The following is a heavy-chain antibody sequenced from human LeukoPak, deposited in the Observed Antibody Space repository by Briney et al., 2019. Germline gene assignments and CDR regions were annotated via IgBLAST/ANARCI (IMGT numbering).Heavy chain of an antibody. V-gene: IGHV3-30*01. J-gene: IGHJ6*03. CDR3: ARDYPLSTWVLNYYMDV. CDR2: ISYDGSNK. D-gene: IGHD1-26*01. Sequence: GGSLRLSCAASGFTFSSYAMHWVRQAPGKGLEWVAVISYDGSNKYYAGSVKGRFTISRDNSKNTLYLQMNSLRAEDTAVYYCARDYPLSTWVLNYYMDVWGKGTTVTVSS. CDR1: GFTFSSYA.